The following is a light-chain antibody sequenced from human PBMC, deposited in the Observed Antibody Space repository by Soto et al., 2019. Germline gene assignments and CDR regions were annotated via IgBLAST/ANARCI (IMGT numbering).Light chain of an antibody. CDR1: SSDVGGYNY. V-gene: IGLV2-8*01. CDR2: EVS. CDR3: SSYAGDYNLYV. Sequence: QSALTQPPSASWSPGQSVTISCTGTSSDVGGYNYVSWYQHHPGKAPKLLIYEVSKRPSGVPDRFSGSKSANTASLTVSGLQAVDEADFFCSSYAGDYNLYVFGTGTKVTVL. J-gene: IGLJ1*01.